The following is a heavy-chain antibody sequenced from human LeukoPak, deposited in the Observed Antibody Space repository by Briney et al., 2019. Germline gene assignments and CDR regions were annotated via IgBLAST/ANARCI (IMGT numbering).Heavy chain of an antibody. J-gene: IGHJ4*02. CDR3: AKGITIFGGFDY. Sequence: GSLRPSCAASGFNFNNYAMSWVRQAPGKGLEWVSVVSGSGGSTYYADSVKGRFTISRDNSKNTLYLQMDSLRAEDTAVYYCAKGITIFGGFDYWGQGTLVAVSS. V-gene: IGHV3-23*01. D-gene: IGHD3-3*01. CDR1: GFNFNNYA. CDR2: VSGSGGST.